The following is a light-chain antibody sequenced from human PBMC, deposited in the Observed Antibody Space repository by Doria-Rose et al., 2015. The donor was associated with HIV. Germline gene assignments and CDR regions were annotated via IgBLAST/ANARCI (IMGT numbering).Light chain of an antibody. V-gene: IGKV1-39*01. J-gene: IGKJ2*02. CDR3: QQSYSTPCT. Sequence: DIRMTQSPSSLSASVGDRVTITCRSSQSIDTYLNWYQQKPGEAPKVLIYAASTLHSGVPLRFSGSGSGTDFTLTIASLQPEGFAIYHCQQSYSTPCTFGQGTKLEIK. CDR1: QSIDTY. CDR2: AAS.